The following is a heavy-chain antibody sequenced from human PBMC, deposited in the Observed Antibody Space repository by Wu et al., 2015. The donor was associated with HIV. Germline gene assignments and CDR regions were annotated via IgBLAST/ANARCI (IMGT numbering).Heavy chain of an antibody. CDR1: GYTFTGYY. J-gene: IGHJ4*02. CDR3: ARDPQGGSSWYTH. D-gene: IGHD6-13*01. CDR2: IDPASGAI. V-gene: IGHV1-2*02. Sequence: QVQLVQSGAEVKKPGASVKVSCKASGYTFTGYYIHWVRQAPGQGLEWMGWIDPASGAIKSAQKFQGRVTMTRDTSINTAYMELSRLMSDDTAVYYCARDPQGGSSWYTHWGQGTLVTVS.